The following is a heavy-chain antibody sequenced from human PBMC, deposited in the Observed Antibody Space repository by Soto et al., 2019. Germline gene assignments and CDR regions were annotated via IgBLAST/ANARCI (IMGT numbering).Heavy chain of an antibody. D-gene: IGHD4-4*01. Sequence: PGGSLRLSCAASGFTVSNAWMNWVRQAPGKGLEWVGRIKSRTDGGTTDYAAPVKGRFTISRDDSKNTLYLQMNSLKTEDTAVHYCTRGPSNDHSDGFDIWAQGTMVTVSS. CDR3: TRGPSNDHSDGFDI. CDR2: IKSRTDGGTT. J-gene: IGHJ3*02. V-gene: IGHV3-15*07. CDR1: GFTVSNAW.